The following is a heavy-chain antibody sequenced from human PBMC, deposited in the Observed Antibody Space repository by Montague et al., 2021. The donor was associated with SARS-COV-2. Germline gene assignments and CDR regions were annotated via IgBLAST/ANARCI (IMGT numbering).Heavy chain of an antibody. V-gene: IGHV4-39*01. J-gene: IGHJ4*02. CDR1: GGSISNSSYY. D-gene: IGHD6-19*01. CDR2: IYYSGXT. CDR3: ARQRRGGLVSTPRFFDY. Sequence: SETLSLTCTVSGGSISNSSYYWGWIRRPPGKGLEWIGSIYYSGXTXYXXXXKXRVTISVDTSKNQFSLKLSSVTAADTAVYYCARQRRGGLVSTPRFFDYWGQGTLVTVSS.